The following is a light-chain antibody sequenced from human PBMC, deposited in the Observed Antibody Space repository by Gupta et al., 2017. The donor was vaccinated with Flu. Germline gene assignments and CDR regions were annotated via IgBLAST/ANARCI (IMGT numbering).Light chain of an antibody. J-gene: IGLJ2*01. V-gene: IGLV3-25*03. CDR1: ALPKQF. Sequence: SSELTQPPSLSVSPGQPARITCSGDALPKQFVYWYQQKSGQAPVLVIYKDSERPTGIPERFSGSTSGTTVTLTISGVQAEDEADYYCQSADITETYVVFGGGTKVTVL. CDR2: KDS. CDR3: QSADITETYVV.